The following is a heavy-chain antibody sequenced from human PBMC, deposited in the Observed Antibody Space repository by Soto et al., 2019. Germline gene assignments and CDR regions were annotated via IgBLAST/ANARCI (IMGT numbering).Heavy chain of an antibody. J-gene: IGHJ4*02. V-gene: IGHV3-66*01. CDR1: GLTVSSNY. CDR3: AIDFYYYGSGTMGGYFDY. Sequence: EVQLVESGGGLVQPGGSLRLSCAVSGLTVSSNYMSWVRQAPGKGLEWVSVIYSGGSTNNADSVKGRFTISRDNSKNTLYLQMNSLRAEDTAVYYCAIDFYYYGSGTMGGYFDYWGQGTLVTVSS. CDR2: IYSGGST. D-gene: IGHD3-10*01.